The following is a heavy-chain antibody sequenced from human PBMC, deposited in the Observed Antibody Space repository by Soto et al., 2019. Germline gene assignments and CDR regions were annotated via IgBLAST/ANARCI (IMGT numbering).Heavy chain of an antibody. CDR2: FDPENDET. J-gene: IGHJ5*02. CDR3: TIAAYCSGATCYSGYNWFHP. V-gene: IGHV1-24*01. D-gene: IGHD2-15*01. CDR1: GYTLSEVA. Sequence: ASVKVSCKVSGYTLSEVAIHWVRQTPGEGLEWIGGFDPENDETSYAQNFQGRVTLTEDTSTDTAYLELSGLRSEDTAIYYCTIAAYCSGATCYSGYNWFHPWGQGSLVTVSS.